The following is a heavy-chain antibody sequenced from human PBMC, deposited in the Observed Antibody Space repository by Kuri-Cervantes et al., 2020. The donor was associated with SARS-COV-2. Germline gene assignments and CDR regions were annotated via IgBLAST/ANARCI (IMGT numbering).Heavy chain of an antibody. D-gene: IGHD2-8*02. CDR1: GDSVSSNSAA. CDR2: TYYRSKWYN. J-gene: IGHJ3*02. V-gene: IGHV6-1*01. CDR3: AGVPANWWKGAFDI. Sequence: SQTLSLTCAISGDSVSSNSAAWNWIRQSPSRGLEWLGRTYYRSKWYNDYAVSVKSRITINPDTSKNQFSLKLSSVTAADTAVYYCAGVPANWWKGAFDIWGQGTMVTVSS.